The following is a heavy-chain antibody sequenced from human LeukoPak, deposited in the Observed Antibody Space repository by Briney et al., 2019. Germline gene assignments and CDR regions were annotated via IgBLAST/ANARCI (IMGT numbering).Heavy chain of an antibody. CDR2: IYDRGRT. CDR3: ARHRLTDGLMD. CDR1: GGSISSYY. J-gene: IGHJ4*02. V-gene: IGHV4-59*08. D-gene: IGHD3-9*01. Sequence: SETLSLTCTVSGGSISSYYWSWIRQPPGKGLEWIASIYDRGRTNDNPSLKSRVTISVDTSKNQFSLKLSSATAADTAVYYCARHRLTDGLMDWGQGTLVTVSS.